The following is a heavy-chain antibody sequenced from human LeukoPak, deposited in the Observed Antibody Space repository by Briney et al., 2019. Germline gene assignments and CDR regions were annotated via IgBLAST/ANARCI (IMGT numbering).Heavy chain of an antibody. CDR1: GFILNDYG. Sequence: GSLRLSCAASGFILNDYGMHWVRQAPGKGLEWVADIWFDKNQHFADSVKGRFAISRDNSKNTVYLQINSLRAEDTAVYYCARDRHCVNGVCHSPPGMDVWGQGTTVTVSS. V-gene: IGHV3-33*01. J-gene: IGHJ6*02. D-gene: IGHD2-8*01. CDR3: ARDRHCVNGVCHSPPGMDV. CDR2: IWFDKNQ.